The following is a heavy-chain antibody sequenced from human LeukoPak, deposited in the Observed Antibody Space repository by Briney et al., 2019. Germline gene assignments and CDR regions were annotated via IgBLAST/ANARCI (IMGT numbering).Heavy chain of an antibody. Sequence: PGGSLRLSCAASGFTFSSYWMHWVRQAPGKGLVWVSRINTDGSGTSYADSVKGRFTISRDNAKNTLYLQMNSLRAEDTAVYYCARDGFNSVGSLDYWGQGTLVTVSS. CDR3: ARDGFNSVGSLDY. V-gene: IGHV3-74*01. J-gene: IGHJ4*02. CDR2: INTDGSGT. CDR1: GFTFSSYW. D-gene: IGHD2-15*01.